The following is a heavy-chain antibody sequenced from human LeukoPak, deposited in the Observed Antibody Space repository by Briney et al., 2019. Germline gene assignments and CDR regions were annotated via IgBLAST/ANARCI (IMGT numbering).Heavy chain of an antibody. CDR1: GFTVSSNY. J-gene: IGHJ4*02. D-gene: IGHD1-26*01. CDR2: IYRGGTT. Sequence: GGSLRLSCAASGFTVSSNYMSWVRQAPGKGLEWVSVIYRGGTTYYADSVKGRFTISRDNSKNTLYLQMNSLRAEDTAVYYCARWAATHYYFDYWGQGALVTVSS. CDR3: ARWAATHYYFDY. V-gene: IGHV3-66*01.